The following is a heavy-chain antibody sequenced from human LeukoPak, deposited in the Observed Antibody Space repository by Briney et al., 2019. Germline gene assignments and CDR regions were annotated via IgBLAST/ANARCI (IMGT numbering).Heavy chain of an antibody. J-gene: IGHJ4*02. D-gene: IGHD2-21*02. CDR2: INWNGGST. Sequence: GGSLRLSCAASGFTFDDNGMNWVRQAPGKGLEWVSGINWNGGSTGYADSVKGRFTISRDNAKNSLYLQMNSLRAEDTALYYCAREGDMVYFDYWGQGTLVTVSS. CDR1: GFTFDDNG. V-gene: IGHV3-20*04. CDR3: AREGDMVYFDY.